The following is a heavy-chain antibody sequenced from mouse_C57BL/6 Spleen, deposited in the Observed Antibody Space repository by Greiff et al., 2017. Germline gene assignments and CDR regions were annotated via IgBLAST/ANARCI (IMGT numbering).Heavy chain of an antibody. J-gene: IGHJ3*01. CDR3: ARPDYYGLAY. CDR2: ISSGSSTI. CDR1: GFTFSDCG. Sequence: DVKLVESGGGLVKPGGSLKLSCAASGFTFSDCGMHWVRQAPEKGLEWVAYISSGSSTIYYADTVKGRFTISRDNAKNTLFLQMTSMRSEDTAMYYCARPDYYGLAYWGQGTLVTVSA. V-gene: IGHV5-17*01. D-gene: IGHD1-1*01.